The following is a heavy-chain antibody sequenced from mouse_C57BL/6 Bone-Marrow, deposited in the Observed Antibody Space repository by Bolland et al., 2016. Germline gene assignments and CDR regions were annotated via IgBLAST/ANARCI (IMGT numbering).Heavy chain of an antibody. D-gene: IGHD2-4*01. V-gene: IGHV1-81*01. J-gene: IGHJ3*01. CDR3: ARDGGLRGWFAY. Sequence: YYNEKFKGKATLTADKSSSTAYMELRSLTSEDSAVYFCARDGGLRGWFAYWGQGTLV.